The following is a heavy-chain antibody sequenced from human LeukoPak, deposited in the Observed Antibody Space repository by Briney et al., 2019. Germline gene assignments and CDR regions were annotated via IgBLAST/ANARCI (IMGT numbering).Heavy chain of an antibody. D-gene: IGHD4-23*01. Sequence: PGGSLRLSSAASGFSVSSNYVTWVRQPPGKGLEWVSVIYSDGSTYYADSVKGRFAISRDNSKNTLYLQMNSLRVEDTAVYYCTDAVAGWGQGTLVTVSS. CDR1: GFSVSSNY. V-gene: IGHV3-53*05. J-gene: IGHJ4*02. CDR3: TDAVAG. CDR2: IYSDGST.